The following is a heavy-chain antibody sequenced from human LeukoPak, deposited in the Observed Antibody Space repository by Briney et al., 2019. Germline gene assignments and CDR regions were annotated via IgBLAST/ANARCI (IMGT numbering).Heavy chain of an antibody. CDR3: ARDRRDYGDYVGNAFDI. CDR1: GFTFSSYA. CDR2: ISYDGSNK. D-gene: IGHD4-17*01. V-gene: IGHV3-30-3*01. J-gene: IGHJ3*02. Sequence: PGGSLRLSCAASGFTFSSYAMHWVRQAPGKGLEWVAVISYDGSNKYYADSVKGRFTISRDNSKNTLYLQMNSQRAEDTAVYYCARDRRDYGDYVGNAFDIWGQGTMVTVSS.